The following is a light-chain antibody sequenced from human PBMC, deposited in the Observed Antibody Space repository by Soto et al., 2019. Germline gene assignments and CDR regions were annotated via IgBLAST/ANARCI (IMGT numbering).Light chain of an antibody. CDR3: QQYGTPLFT. CDR1: QSISSSY. Sequence: EIVLTQSPRTLSLSPGETVTLSCRASQSISSSYVAWYQQKPGQAPRLLIYGASTRATDIPDRFSGRGSGTGFTLTISRLEPEDFAMYYCQQYGTPLFTFGPGTKLEIK. J-gene: IGKJ3*01. V-gene: IGKV3-20*01. CDR2: GAS.